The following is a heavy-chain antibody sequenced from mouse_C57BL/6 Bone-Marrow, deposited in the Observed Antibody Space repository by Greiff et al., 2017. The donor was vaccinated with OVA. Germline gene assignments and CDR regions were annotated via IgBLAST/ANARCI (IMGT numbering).Heavy chain of an antibody. CDR1: GYSITSGYD. D-gene: IGHD1-1*01. Sequence: EVKLQESGPGLVKPSQSLSLTCTVTGYSITSGYDWHWIRHFPGNKLEWMGYISYSGSTNYNPSLKSRISITHDTSKNHFFLKLNSVTTEDTATYYCARRDYGSSYAMDYWGQGTSVTVSS. J-gene: IGHJ4*01. CDR2: ISYSGST. CDR3: ARRDYGSSYAMDY. V-gene: IGHV3-1*01.